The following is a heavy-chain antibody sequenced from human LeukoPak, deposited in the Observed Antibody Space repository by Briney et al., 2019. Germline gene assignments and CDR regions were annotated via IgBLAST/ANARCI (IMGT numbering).Heavy chain of an antibody. Sequence: SETLSLTCAVSGGSISSGGYSWSWIRQPPGKGLEWIGYIYHSGSTYYNPSLKSRVTISVDRSKNQFSLKLSSVTAADTAVYYCARGRGPLTEECYFDYWGQGTLVTVSS. CDR2: IYHSGST. CDR3: ARGRGPLTEECYFDY. V-gene: IGHV4-30-2*01. D-gene: IGHD3-3*01. J-gene: IGHJ4*02. CDR1: GGSISSGGYS.